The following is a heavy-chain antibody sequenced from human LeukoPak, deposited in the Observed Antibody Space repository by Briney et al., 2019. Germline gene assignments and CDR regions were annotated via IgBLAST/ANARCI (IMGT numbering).Heavy chain of an antibody. D-gene: IGHD6-19*01. J-gene: IGHJ3*02. V-gene: IGHV4-59*12. CDR1: GGSISSYY. Sequence: SETLSLTCTVSGGSISSYYWSWIRQPPGKGLEWIGYIYYSGSTNYNPSLKSRVTMSVDTSKNQFSLKLSSVTAADTAVYYCARDSYSSGWFGAFDIWGQGTMVTVSS. CDR3: ARDSYSSGWFGAFDI. CDR2: IYYSGST.